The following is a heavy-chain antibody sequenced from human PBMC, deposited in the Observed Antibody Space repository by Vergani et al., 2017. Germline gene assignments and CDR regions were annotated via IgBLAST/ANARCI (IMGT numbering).Heavy chain of an antibody. J-gene: IGHJ6*02. CDR3: ARDGGYCSSTSCYARDYYYGMDV. D-gene: IGHD2-2*01. CDR2: IIPIFGTT. Sequence: QVQLVQSGAEVKKPGSSVKVSCKASGGTFSSYAISWVRQAPGQGLEWMGGIIPIFGTTNYAQKFQGRVTITADESTSTAYMELNSLRAEDTAVYYCARDGGYCSSTSCYARDYYYGMDVWGQGTTVTVSS. V-gene: IGHV1-69*12. CDR1: GGTFSSYA.